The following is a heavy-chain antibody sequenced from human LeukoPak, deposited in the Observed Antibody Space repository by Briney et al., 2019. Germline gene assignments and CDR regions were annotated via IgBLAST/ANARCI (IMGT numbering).Heavy chain of an antibody. J-gene: IGHJ4*02. V-gene: IGHV3-23*01. CDR2: IIVSGGGT. D-gene: IGHD2-21*01. CDR1: GITLSNYA. Sequence: GGSLRLSCAVSGITLSNYAMTWVRQAPGKGQEWVAGIIVSGGGTNSTDSVRGGFTISRDNYKDTLYLQMNSLGAEDTAVYFCAKRGVVIRVILVGFHKEAYYFDSWGQGALVTVSS. CDR3: AKRGVVIRVILVGFHKEAYYFDS.